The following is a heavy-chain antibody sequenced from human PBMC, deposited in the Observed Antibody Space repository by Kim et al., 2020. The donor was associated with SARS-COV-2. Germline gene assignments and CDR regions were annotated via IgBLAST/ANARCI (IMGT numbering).Heavy chain of an antibody. J-gene: IGHJ4*02. V-gene: IGHV3-23*01. D-gene: IGHD4-17*01. CDR1: GFTFSSFA. CDR2: ISASGGST. Sequence: GGSLRLSCAASGFTFSSFAMSWVRQAPGKGLEWVSAISASGGSTYHADSVKGRFTISRDNSKNTLYLQMNSLRAEDSAVYYCAKDNYGGPNTYWGQGTLVTVSS. CDR3: AKDNYGGPNTY.